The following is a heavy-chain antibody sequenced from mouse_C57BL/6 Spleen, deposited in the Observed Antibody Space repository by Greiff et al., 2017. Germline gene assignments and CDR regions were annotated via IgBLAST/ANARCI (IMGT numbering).Heavy chain of an antibody. CDR1: GFTFSDYG. V-gene: IGHV5-17*01. J-gene: IGHJ4*01. CDR3: AREVLTCYAMDY. CDR2: ISSGSSTI. D-gene: IGHD2-14*01. Sequence: EVQLVESGGGLVKPGGSLKLSCAASGFTFSDYGMHWVRQAPEKGLEWVAYISSGSSTIYYADTVKGRFTISRDHAKNTLFMKMTSLGADDTAMYDCAREVLTCYAMDYWGQGTSVTVSS.